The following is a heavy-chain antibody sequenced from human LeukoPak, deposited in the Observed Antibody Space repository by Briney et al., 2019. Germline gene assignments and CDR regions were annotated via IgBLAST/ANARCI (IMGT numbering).Heavy chain of an antibody. D-gene: IGHD5-18*01. CDR3: ARPKQLWSYFDY. CDR1: GFAFSNYA. Sequence: PGGSLRLSCATSGFAFSNYAFHWVRQAPGKGLEWVAVISYDGSNKYYADSVKGRFTISRDNSKNTLYLQMNSLRAEDTAVYYCARPKQLWSYFDYWGQGTLVTVSS. V-gene: IGHV3-30-3*01. CDR2: ISYDGSNK. J-gene: IGHJ4*02.